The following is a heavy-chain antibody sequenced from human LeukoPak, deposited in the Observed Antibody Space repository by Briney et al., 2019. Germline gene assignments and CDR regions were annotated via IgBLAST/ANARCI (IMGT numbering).Heavy chain of an antibody. J-gene: IGHJ4*02. CDR3: ASGPVWFGDPGIDY. D-gene: IGHD3-10*01. CDR1: GYTFTSYG. CDR2: INAGNGNT. Sequence: ASVKVSCKASGYTFTSYGISWVRQAPGQRLEWKGWINAGNGNTKYSQKFQGRVTITRDTSASTAYMELSSLRSEDTAVYYCASGPVWFGDPGIDYWGQGTLVTVSS. V-gene: IGHV1-3*01.